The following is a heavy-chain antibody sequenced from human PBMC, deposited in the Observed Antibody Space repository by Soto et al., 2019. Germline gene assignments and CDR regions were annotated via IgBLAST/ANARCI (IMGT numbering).Heavy chain of an antibody. V-gene: IGHV3-48*01. J-gene: IGHJ4*02. CDR1: GFTFSSYS. Sequence: GSLRLSCETSGFTFSSYSMNWVRQAPGKGLEWVSYITSSSSTIYYADSVKGRFTISRDNAKNSLYLQMNSLRAEDTAVYYCVRSGGGACWGQGTLVTVSS. CDR3: VRSGGGAC. D-gene: IGHD2-21*02. CDR2: ITSSSSTI.